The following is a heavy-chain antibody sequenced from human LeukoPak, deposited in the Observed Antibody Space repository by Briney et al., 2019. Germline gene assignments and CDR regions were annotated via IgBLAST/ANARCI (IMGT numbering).Heavy chain of an antibody. CDR1: GFNFSSYW. CDR3: TRGTKAEAWIDY. CDR2: IDSDGSST. Sequence: GGSLRLSCAASGFNFSSYWLQWVRQAPGKGPVWVAHIDSDGSSTTYGDPAKGRFTISRDNAKKTLYLQMNSLRVEDTAVYYCTRGTKAEAWIDYWGQGTLVTVSS. J-gene: IGHJ4*02. D-gene: IGHD6-19*01. V-gene: IGHV3-74*01.